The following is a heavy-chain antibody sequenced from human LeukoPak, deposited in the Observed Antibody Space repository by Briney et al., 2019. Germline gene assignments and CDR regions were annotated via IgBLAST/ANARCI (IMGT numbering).Heavy chain of an antibody. D-gene: IGHD3-22*01. CDR3: ARATHDSSGLFDY. V-gene: IGHV3-53*01. CDR1: GFTVSSNY. Sequence: GGSLRLSCAASGFTVSSNYMSWVRQAPGKGLEWVSVIYSGGSTYYADSVKGRFTISRDNSKNTLYLQMNSLRAEDTAVYYCARATHDSSGLFDYWGQGTLVTVSS. J-gene: IGHJ4*02. CDR2: IYSGGST.